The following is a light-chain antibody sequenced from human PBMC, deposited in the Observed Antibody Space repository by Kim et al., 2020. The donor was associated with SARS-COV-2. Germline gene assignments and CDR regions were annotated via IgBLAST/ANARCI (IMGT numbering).Light chain of an antibody. V-gene: IGKV3-11*01. CDR3: QQRSDWWA. Sequence: SLSPGERATLSCRASHSVGNYLAWYQQKPGQAPRLLIYGASNRATGIPARFSGSGSGTDFTLTISSLEPEDSAVYYCQQRSDWWAFGQGTKVEIK. CDR2: GAS. CDR1: HSVGNY. J-gene: IGKJ1*01.